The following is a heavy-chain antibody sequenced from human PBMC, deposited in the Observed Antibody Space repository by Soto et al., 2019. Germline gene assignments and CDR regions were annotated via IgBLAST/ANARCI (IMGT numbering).Heavy chain of an antibody. CDR3: ARTAEISSGWYGGGYYYYYMDV. J-gene: IGHJ6*03. Sequence: QVQLQQWGAGLLKPSETLSLTCAVYGGSFSGYYWSWIRQPPGKGLEWIGEINHSGSTNYNPSLKSRFTISVDTSKNQFALKLSSVTAADTAVYYCARTAEISSGWYGGGYYYYYMDVWGKGTTVTVSS. CDR1: GGSFSGYY. CDR2: INHSGST. V-gene: IGHV4-34*01. D-gene: IGHD6-19*01.